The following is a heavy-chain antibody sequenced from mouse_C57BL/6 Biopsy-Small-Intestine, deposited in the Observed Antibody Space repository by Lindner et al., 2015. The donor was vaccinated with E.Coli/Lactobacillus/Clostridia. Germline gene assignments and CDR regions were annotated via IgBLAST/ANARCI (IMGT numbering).Heavy chain of an antibody. CDR2: ISVYNGDT. CDR3: ARAAAYGGVVVPAACLDY. V-gene: IGHV1-20*02. D-gene: IGHD1-1*02. J-gene: IGHJ4*01. CDR1: GYTFTSYA. Sequence: SVKVSCKASGYTFTSYAISWVRQAPGQGFEWMGWISVYNGDTNYAQKVQGRVTMTTDTSKSTAYMELRSLGSDDTAVYYCARAAAYGGVVVPAACLDYWGQGTLVTVSS.